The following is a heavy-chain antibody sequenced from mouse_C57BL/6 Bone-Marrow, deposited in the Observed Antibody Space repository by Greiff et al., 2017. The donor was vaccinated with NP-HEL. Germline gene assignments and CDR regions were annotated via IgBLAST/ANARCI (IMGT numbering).Heavy chain of an antibody. Sequence: VQLQQSGAELVRPGASVKLSCKASGYTFTDYYINWVKQRPGQGLEWIARIYPGSGNTYYNEKFKGKATLTAEKSSSTAYMQLSSLTSEDSAVYFCARDGSSRYCAMDYWGQGTSVTVSS. V-gene: IGHV1-76*01. CDR2: IYPGSGNT. D-gene: IGHD1-1*01. CDR1: GYTFTDYY. J-gene: IGHJ4*01. CDR3: ARDGSSRYCAMDY.